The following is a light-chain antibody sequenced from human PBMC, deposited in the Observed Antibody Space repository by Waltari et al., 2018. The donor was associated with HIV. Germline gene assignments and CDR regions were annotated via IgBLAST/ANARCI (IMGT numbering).Light chain of an antibody. V-gene: IGKV1-5*03. J-gene: IGKJ1*01. CDR2: RTS. CDR1: QIIDDW. Sequence: DIQMTQSPSTLSASVGDRVTITCRASQIIDDWLAWYQQKPGKAPKLWIYRTSTRQTGVPPRFRGGGSGTDFTLIISGLQPDDFAAYYCMQYGSYFRTFGQGTRVDVK. CDR3: MQYGSYFRT.